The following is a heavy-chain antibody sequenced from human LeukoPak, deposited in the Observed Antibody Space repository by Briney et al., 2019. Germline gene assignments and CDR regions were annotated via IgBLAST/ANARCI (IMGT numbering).Heavy chain of an antibody. CDR2: IKQDGSEK. J-gene: IGHJ4*02. CDR3: ARENYDYVWGSYRSHFGY. D-gene: IGHD3-16*02. V-gene: IGHV3-7*01. CDR1: GFTFSSYW. Sequence: GGSLRLSCAASGFTFSSYWMSWVRQAPGKGLEWVANIKQDGSEKYYVDSVKGRFTTSRDNAKNSLYLQMNSLRAEDTAVYYCARENYDYVWGSYRSHFGYWGQGTLVTVSS.